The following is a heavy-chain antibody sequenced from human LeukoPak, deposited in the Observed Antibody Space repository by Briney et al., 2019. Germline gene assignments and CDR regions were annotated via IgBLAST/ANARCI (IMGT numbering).Heavy chain of an antibody. V-gene: IGHV4-59*10. CDR3: ARVGVACGTSCHYYFDY. CDR2: IYTSGST. Sequence: SETLSLTCVVYGGSFSGYYWSWIRQPAGKGLEWIGRIYTSGSTNYNPSLKSRVTISVDTSKNQFSLKLSSVTAADTAVYYCARVGVACGTSCHYYFDYWGQGTLVTVSS. J-gene: IGHJ4*02. CDR1: GGSFSGYY. D-gene: IGHD2-2*01.